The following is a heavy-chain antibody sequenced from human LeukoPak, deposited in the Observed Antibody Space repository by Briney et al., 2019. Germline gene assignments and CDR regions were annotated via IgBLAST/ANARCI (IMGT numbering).Heavy chain of an antibody. Sequence: ASVMVSFKASGYTFTGYYMRWVRQAPGQGLEWMGWINPNSGGTNYAQKFQGWVTITRDTSISTAYMELSRPRSEDTAVYYCARVGYGSGSEFDYWGQGTLVSVSS. CDR2: INPNSGGT. CDR3: ARVGYGSGSEFDY. V-gene: IGHV1-2*04. CDR1: GYTFTGYY. J-gene: IGHJ4*02. D-gene: IGHD3-10*01.